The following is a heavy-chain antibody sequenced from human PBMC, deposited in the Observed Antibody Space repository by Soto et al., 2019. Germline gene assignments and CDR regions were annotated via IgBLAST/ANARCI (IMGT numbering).Heavy chain of an antibody. CDR3: ARALTYYYDIDY. D-gene: IGHD3-22*01. V-gene: IGHV3-74*01. CDR1: GFTFSNYW. Sequence: GGSLRLSCAASGFTFSNYWMHWVRQAPGKGLEWVSAISGSGGSTYYADSVKGRFTISRDNAKNMLHLQMNSLRAEDTAVYYCARALTYYYDIDYWGQGTLVTVSS. J-gene: IGHJ4*02. CDR2: ISGSGGST.